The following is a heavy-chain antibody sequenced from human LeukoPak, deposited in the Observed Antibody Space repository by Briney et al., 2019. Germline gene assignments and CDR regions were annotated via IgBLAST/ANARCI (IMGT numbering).Heavy chain of an antibody. CDR1: GYTFTSYD. CDR3: ASEYCSGGSCLID. Sequence: GASVKVSCKASGYTFTSYDINWVRQATGQGLEWMGWMNPNSGNTGYAQKFRGRVTMTRNTSISTAYMELSSLRSEDTAVYYCASEYCSGGSCLIDWGQGTLVTVSS. V-gene: IGHV1-8*01. J-gene: IGHJ4*02. CDR2: MNPNSGNT. D-gene: IGHD2-15*01.